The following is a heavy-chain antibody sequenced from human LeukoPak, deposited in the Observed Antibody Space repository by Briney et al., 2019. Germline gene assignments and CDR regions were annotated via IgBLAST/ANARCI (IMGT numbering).Heavy chain of an antibody. CDR2: ISGSGGST. Sequence: PGGSLRPSCAASGFTFTYFAMSWVRQAPGKGLEWVSGISGSGGSTYYADSVKGRFTISRDNSNNRLYLQMNSLTAEDTAVYYCAKDKGSGTYPPYWGQGTLVTVSS. D-gene: IGHD1-26*01. CDR3: AKDKGSGTYPPY. V-gene: IGHV3-23*01. J-gene: IGHJ4*02. CDR1: GFTFTYFA.